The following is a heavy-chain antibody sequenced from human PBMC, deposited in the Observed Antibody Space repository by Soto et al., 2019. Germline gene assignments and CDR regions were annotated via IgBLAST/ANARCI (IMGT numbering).Heavy chain of an antibody. Sequence: QLQLQESGPGLVKPSETLSLTCTVSSCSISSTLYYWDWIRQPPGKGLEWIGRIFYSGSTYYNPSLKSRVTISADTSTNQFSLTLTSVTAADTAVYYCARQCRGVTGNWFVPWGQGTLVTVSS. J-gene: IGHJ5*02. V-gene: IGHV4-39*01. CDR1: SCSISSTLYY. CDR2: IFYSGST. D-gene: IGHD2-15*01. CDR3: ARQCRGVTGNWFVP.